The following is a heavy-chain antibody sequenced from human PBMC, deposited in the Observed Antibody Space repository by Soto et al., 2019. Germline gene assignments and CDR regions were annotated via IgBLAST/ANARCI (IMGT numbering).Heavy chain of an antibody. D-gene: IGHD2-2*01. CDR1: GFTVSSNY. J-gene: IGHJ3*02. Sequence: PGGSLRLSCAASGFTVSSNYMSWVRQAPGKGLEWVSVIYSGGSTYYADSVKGRFTISRDNSKNTLYLQMNSLRAEDTAVYYCATRAVVVYDAFDIWGRGTVVTVSS. V-gene: IGHV3-66*01. CDR3: ATRAVVVYDAFDI. CDR2: IYSGGST.